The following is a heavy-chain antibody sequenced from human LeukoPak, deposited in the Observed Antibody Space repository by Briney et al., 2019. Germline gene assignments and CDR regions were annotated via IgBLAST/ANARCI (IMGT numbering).Heavy chain of an antibody. CDR1: GGSISSSPYY. Sequence: SETLSLTCTVSGGSISSSPYYWGWIRQPPGKGLEWIGSVYYSGSTSCNPPLKSRVTISVDTSKNQFSLKLNSVTAADTAVYYCARPLTGYSYFDYWGQGTLVTVSS. J-gene: IGHJ4*02. CDR3: ARPLTGYSYFDY. D-gene: IGHD3-9*01. CDR2: VYYSGST. V-gene: IGHV4-39*01.